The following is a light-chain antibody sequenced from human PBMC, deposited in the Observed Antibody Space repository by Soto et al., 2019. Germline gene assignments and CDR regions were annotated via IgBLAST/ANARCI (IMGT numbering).Light chain of an antibody. CDR2: GAS. CDR1: QGIANF. V-gene: IGKV1-9*01. J-gene: IGKJ3*01. CDR3: QQLNSFPIP. Sequence: IQLTQSPSSLSASVGDRVTISCRASQGIANFLAWYQQKPGKAPKLLIYGASTLQSGVPSRFSCSGSGTAFTLSISSLQPEDFATYYCQQLNSFPIPFGPGTKVDIK.